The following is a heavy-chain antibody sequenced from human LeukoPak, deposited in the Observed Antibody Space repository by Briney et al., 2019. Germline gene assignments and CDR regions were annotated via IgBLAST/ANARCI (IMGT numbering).Heavy chain of an antibody. Sequence: GASVKVSCKASGYTFTDYYMHWVRQAPGQGLEWMGWINPNSGGTNYAQKFQGWVTMTRDTSISTAYMELSRLRSDDTAVYYCARTGYSSSCPDYWGQGTLVTVSS. V-gene: IGHV1-2*04. J-gene: IGHJ4*02. D-gene: IGHD6-13*01. CDR2: INPNSGGT. CDR1: GYTFTDYY. CDR3: ARTGYSSSCPDY.